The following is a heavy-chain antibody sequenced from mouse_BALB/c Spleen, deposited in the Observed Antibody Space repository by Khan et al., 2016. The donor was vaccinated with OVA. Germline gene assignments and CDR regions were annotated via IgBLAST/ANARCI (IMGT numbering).Heavy chain of an antibody. J-gene: IGHJ4*01. D-gene: IGHD1-1*01. CDR1: GYTFISYW. CDR3: VRGYCYVSSRYAMDY. CDR2: IAPGGGSS. V-gene: IGHV1S41*01. Sequence: DLVKPGASVTLSCKASGYTFISYWINWIKQRPGKGLEWIGRIAPGGGSSYYNEMFKGKAILTVDTSSRTACITLSSLTSEASAVYFCVRGYCYVSSRYAMDYWGQGTSVTVSS.